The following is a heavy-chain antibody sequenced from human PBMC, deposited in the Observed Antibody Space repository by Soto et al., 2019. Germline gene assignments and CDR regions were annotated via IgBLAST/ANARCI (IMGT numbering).Heavy chain of an antibody. CDR1: GFTFSNYA. J-gene: IGHJ4*02. V-gene: IGHV3-23*01. CDR2: ISGRGGST. Sequence: GGSLRLSCAASGFTFSNYAMNWVRQAPGKGLEWVSTISGRGGSTYYADSVKGRFTISRDNSKNILYLQMNSLRAEDTAVYYCAKATMTLVVIRLDSWGQGTLVTGSS. CDR3: AKATMTLVVIRLDS. D-gene: IGHD3-22*01.